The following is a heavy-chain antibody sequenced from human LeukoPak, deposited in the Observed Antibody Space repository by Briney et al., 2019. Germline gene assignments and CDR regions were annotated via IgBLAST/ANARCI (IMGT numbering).Heavy chain of an antibody. J-gene: IGHJ4*02. CDR3: ARARIAAPLLDY. V-gene: IGHV3-48*04. CDR2: ISDHGKSR. Sequence: ESLRLSCAASGFTFRSYAMQWVRQTPGKGLEWVSYISDHGKSRNYVDSVKGRFTISRDNAKNSLYLQMNSLRVEDTAIYFCARARIAAPLLDYWGQGTLVTVSS. CDR1: GFTFRSYA. D-gene: IGHD6-13*01.